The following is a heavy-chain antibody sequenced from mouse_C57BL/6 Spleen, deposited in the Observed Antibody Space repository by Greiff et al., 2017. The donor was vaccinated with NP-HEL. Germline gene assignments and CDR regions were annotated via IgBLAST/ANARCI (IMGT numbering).Heavy chain of an antibody. V-gene: IGHV1-59*01. CDR3: ARAPSNYWYFDV. CDR1: GYTFTSYW. D-gene: IGHD2-10*02. CDR2: IDPSDSYT. Sequence: VQLQQPGAELVRPGTSVKLSCKASGYTFTSYWMHWVKQRPGQGLEWIGVIDPSDSYTNYNQKFKGKATLTVDTSSSTAYMQLSSLTSEDSAVYYCARAPSNYWYFDVWGTGTTVTVSS. J-gene: IGHJ1*03.